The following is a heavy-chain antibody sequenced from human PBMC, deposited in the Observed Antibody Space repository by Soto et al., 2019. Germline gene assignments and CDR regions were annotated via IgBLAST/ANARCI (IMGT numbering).Heavy chain of an antibody. J-gene: IGHJ6*02. CDR3: AKDGSSSFYYYGMDV. D-gene: IGHD6-6*01. V-gene: IGHV3-9*01. CDR2: ISWNSGSI. Sequence: SLRLSCAASGFTFDDYAMHWVRQAPGKGLEWVSGISWNSGSIGYADSVKGRFTISRDNAKNSLYLQMNSLRAEDTALYYCAKDGSSSFYYYGMDVWGQGTTVTVSS. CDR1: GFTFDDYA.